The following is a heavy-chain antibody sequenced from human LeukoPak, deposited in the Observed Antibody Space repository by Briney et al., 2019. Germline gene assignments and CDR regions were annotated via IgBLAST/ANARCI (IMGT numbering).Heavy chain of an antibody. CDR2: ISSNGGST. D-gene: IGHD6-6*01. J-gene: IGHJ4*02. CDR3: VKGEAARPDWYFDY. V-gene: IGHV3-64D*06. Sequence: GGSLRLSCSASVFTLGNDSMLWVRQARGKGLEYVSAISSNGGSTYYADSVKGRFTISRDNSKNTLYLQMSSLRAEDTAVYYCVKGEAARPDWYFDYWGQGTLVTVSS. CDR1: VFTLGNDS.